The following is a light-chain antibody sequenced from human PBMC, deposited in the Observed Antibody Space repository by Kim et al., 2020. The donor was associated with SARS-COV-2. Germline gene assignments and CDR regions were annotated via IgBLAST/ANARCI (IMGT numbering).Light chain of an antibody. CDR3: QQYDTYWT. V-gene: IGKV1-5*03. CDR1: QSISSW. CDR2: KAS. Sequence: SASLGDRVTITCRASQSISSWLAWYQQKPGKAPKRLIYKASTLESGVPSRFRGSGSGTEFTLTISSLQPDDVAIYYCQQYDTYWTFGQGTKVDIK. J-gene: IGKJ1*01.